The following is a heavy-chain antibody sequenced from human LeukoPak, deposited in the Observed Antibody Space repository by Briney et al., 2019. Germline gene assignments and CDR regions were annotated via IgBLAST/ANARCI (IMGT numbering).Heavy chain of an antibody. D-gene: IGHD6-19*01. Sequence: SESLSLTCTVSGGSISSSSYYWGWIRQPPGKGLEWIGSIYYSGSTYYNPSLKSRVSISVDTSKNQFSLKLSSVTAADTAVYYCASLAVAGTYFDYWGQGTLVTVSS. CDR2: IYYSGST. CDR3: ASLAVAGTYFDY. J-gene: IGHJ4*02. CDR1: GGSISSSSYY. V-gene: IGHV4-39*07.